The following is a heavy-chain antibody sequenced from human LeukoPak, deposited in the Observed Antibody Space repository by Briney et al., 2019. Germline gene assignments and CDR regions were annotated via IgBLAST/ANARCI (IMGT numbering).Heavy chain of an antibody. CDR3: AKVPSYYFDSSGYSKFDY. CDR1: GFTFSSYA. V-gene: IGHV3-23*01. CDR2: ISGSGVST. J-gene: IGHJ4*02. D-gene: IGHD3-22*01. Sequence: GGSLRLSCAASGFTFSSYAMRWVRQALGKGLEWVSAISGSGVSTYYGDSVKGRFTISRDNSKNTLYLQLNSLRAEDTAVYYCAKVPSYYFDSSGYSKFDYWGQGTLVTVSS.